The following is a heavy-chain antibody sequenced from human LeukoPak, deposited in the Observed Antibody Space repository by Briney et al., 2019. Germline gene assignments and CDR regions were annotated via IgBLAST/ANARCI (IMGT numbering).Heavy chain of an antibody. V-gene: IGHV4-59*01. J-gene: IGHJ4*02. CDR3: AREGSSGWFDY. CDR1: GGSISTYY. D-gene: IGHD6-19*01. CDR2: IYYSGST. Sequence: SETLSLTCTVSGGSISTYYWTWIRQPPGKGLEWIGYIYYSGSTNYNPSLKSRVTISVDTSKNQFSLKLSSVTAADTAVYYCAREGSSGWFDYWGQGTLVTVSS.